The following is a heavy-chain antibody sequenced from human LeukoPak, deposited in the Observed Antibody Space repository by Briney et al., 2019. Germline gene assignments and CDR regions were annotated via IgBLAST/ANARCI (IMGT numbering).Heavy chain of an antibody. V-gene: IGHV1-8*01. D-gene: IGHD3-10*01. Sequence: ATSVKVSCKALGYTFTSYDINWVRQATGQGREGIRWMNPNSGNTGYAQKFQGRVTMTRNTSISPAYMELSSLRSEDTAVYYCARMYYFDSGSDNWFDPWGQGTLVTVSS. CDR1: GYTFTSYD. J-gene: IGHJ5*02. CDR2: MNPNSGNT. CDR3: ARMYYFDSGSDNWFDP.